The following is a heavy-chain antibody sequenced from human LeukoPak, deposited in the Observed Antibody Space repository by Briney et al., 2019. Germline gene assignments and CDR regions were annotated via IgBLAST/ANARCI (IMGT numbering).Heavy chain of an antibody. Sequence: PSETLSLTCTDPGGSVSSGSYYWSWIRQPPGKGLEWMGYIYYSGSTNYNTSLKTRAPISVVTSKSQFSLKLSSVTAADTAVYYCARAPRYYDILSGYQAPFDYWGQGTLVTVSS. J-gene: IGHJ4*02. CDR2: IYYSGST. D-gene: IGHD3-9*01. V-gene: IGHV4-61*01. CDR1: GGSVSSGSYY. CDR3: ARAPRYYDILSGYQAPFDY.